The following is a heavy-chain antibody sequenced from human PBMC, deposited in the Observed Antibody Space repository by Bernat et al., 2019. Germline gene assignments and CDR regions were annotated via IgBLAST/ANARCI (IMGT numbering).Heavy chain of an antibody. V-gene: IGHV3-30*03. Sequence: QVQLVESGGGVVQPGRSLRLSCAASGFTFSSYGMHWVRQAPGKGLEWVAVISYDGSNKYYADSVKGRFTISRDNSKNTLYLQMNSLRAEDTAVYYCVVGGSIWLYYYGIDVWGQGTTVTVSS. CDR3: VVGGSIWLYYYGIDV. CDR1: GFTFSSYG. CDR2: ISYDGSNK. J-gene: IGHJ6*02. D-gene: IGHD6-13*01.